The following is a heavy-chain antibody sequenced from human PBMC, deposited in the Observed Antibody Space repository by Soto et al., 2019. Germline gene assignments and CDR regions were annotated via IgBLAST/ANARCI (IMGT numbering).Heavy chain of an antibody. Sequence: HPGGSLRLSCAASGFAFNTYSMHWVRQAPGKGLEFVSGISPNGGNTYYVNSVKGRFTISRDNSNDTLYLQMGSLRAADMALYYCVRVPVGSSWYDYWGRGTLVTVSS. CDR1: GFAFNTYS. J-gene: IGHJ4*02. CDR2: ISPNGGNT. D-gene: IGHD6-13*01. CDR3: VRVPVGSSWYDY. V-gene: IGHV3-64*01.